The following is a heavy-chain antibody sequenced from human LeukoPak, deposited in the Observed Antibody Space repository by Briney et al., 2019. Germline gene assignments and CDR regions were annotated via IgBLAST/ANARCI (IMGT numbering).Heavy chain of an antibody. V-gene: IGHV1-2*02. CDR2: INPNSGGT. CDR3: ARDSPNSSSSGLFDY. Sequence: ASVKVSCKASGYTFTAHYLHWVRQAPGQGLEWMGWINPNSGGTNYAQKFQGRVTMTRDTSISTAYMELSRLRSDDTAVYYCARDSPNSSSSGLFDYWGQGTLVTVSS. J-gene: IGHJ4*02. D-gene: IGHD6-6*01. CDR1: GYTFTAHY.